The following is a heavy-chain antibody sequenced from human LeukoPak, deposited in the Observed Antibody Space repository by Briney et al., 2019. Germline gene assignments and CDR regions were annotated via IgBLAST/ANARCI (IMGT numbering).Heavy chain of an antibody. V-gene: IGHV3-30*18. Sequence: GGSLRLSCAASGFTFSSYGMHWVRQAPGKGLEWVAVISYDGSNKYYADSVKGRFTISRDNSKNTLYLQMNSLRAEDTAVYYCAKDLGGSGILADYWGQGTLVTVSS. CDR2: ISYDGSNK. CDR3: AKDLGGSGILADY. D-gene: IGHD3-10*01. J-gene: IGHJ4*02. CDR1: GFTFSSYG.